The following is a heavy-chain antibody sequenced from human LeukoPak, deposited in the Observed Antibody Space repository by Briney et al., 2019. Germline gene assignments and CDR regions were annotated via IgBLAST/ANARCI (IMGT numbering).Heavy chain of an antibody. V-gene: IGHV1-18*01. D-gene: IGHD3-3*01. CDR2: ISAYNGNT. CDR1: GYTFTSYG. CDR3: ARTSVDFWSGYSDY. J-gene: IGHJ4*02. Sequence: ASVKVSCKASGYTFTSYGISRVRQAPGQGLEWMGWISAYNGNTNYAQKLQGRVTMTTDTSTSTAYMELRSLRSDDTAVYYCARTSVDFWSGYSDYWGQGTLVTVSS.